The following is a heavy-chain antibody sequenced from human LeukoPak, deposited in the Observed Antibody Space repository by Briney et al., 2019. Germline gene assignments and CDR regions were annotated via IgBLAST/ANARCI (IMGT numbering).Heavy chain of an antibody. V-gene: IGHV4-31*03. CDR1: GGSISSGGYY. Sequence: SETLSLTCTVSGGSISSGGYYWSRIRQHPGKGLEWIGYIYYSGSTYYNPSLKSRVTISVDTSKNQFSLKLSSVTAADTAVYYCARVVAATLGWFDPWGQGTLVTVSS. J-gene: IGHJ5*02. CDR2: IYYSGST. CDR3: ARVVAATLGWFDP. D-gene: IGHD2-15*01.